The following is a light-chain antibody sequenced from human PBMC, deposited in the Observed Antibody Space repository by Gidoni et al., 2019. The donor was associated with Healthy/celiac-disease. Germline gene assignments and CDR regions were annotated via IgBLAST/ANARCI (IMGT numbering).Light chain of an antibody. CDR3: QQSYSTPVYT. V-gene: IGKV1-39*01. J-gene: IGKJ2*01. CDR1: QSISSY. CDR2: AAS. Sequence: DIQMTQSPSSLSASVGDRVTITCRASQSISSYLNWYQQKPGKAPKLLIYAASSLQSGVPSRFSGSGSGTDFTLTISSLQPEDFATYYCQQSYSTPVYTFXQXTKPEIK.